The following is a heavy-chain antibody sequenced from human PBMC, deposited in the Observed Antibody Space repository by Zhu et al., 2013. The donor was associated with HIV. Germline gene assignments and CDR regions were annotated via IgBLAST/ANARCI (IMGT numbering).Heavy chain of an antibody. V-gene: IGHV3-23*04. D-gene: IGHD1-26*01. CDR2: ISGSGGST. Sequence: EVQLVESGGGVVQPGRSLRLSCAASGFTFSSYAMSWVRQAPGKGLEWVSAISGSGGSTYYADSVKGRFTISRDNSKNTLYLQMNSLRAEDTAVYYCAKLTMAQRLSGSYEGWGQGTLVTVSS. J-gene: IGHJ4*02. CDR3: AKLTMAQRLSGSYEG. CDR1: GFTFSSYA.